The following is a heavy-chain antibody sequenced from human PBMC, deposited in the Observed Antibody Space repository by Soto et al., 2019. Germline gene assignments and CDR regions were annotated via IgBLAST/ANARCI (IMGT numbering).Heavy chain of an antibody. Sequence: APGKGLEWVANIKQDGSEKYYVDSVKGRFTISRDNAKNSLYLQMNSLRAEDTAVYYCARSIAARLNWFDPWGQGTLVTASS. CDR2: IKQDGSEK. V-gene: IGHV3-7*01. CDR3: ARSIAARLNWFDP. D-gene: IGHD6-6*01. J-gene: IGHJ5*02.